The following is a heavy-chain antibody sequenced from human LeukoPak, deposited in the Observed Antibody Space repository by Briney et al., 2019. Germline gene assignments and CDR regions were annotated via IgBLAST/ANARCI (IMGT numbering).Heavy chain of an antibody. CDR3: ARGYSSSWSYYYGMDV. J-gene: IGHJ6*02. CDR1: GGSFSGYY. V-gene: IGHV4-34*01. CDR2: INHSGST. D-gene: IGHD6-13*01. Sequence: PSETLSLTCAVYGGSFSGYYWSWIRQPPGKGLEWIGEINHSGSTDYNPSLKSRVTISVDTSKNQFSLKLSSVTAADTAVYYCARGYSSSWSYYYGMDVWGQGTTVTVSS.